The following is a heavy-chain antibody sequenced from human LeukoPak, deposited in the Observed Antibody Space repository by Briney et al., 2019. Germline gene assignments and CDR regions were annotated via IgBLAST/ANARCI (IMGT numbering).Heavy chain of an antibody. D-gene: IGHD1-26*01. J-gene: IGHJ4*02. CDR2: VTHSGAIT. CDR3: SGSSVNDY. CDR1: GFTFSRSV. Sequence: GGSLRLSCAASGFTFSRSVMNWVRQAPGKGLEWVAGVTHSGAITEYADSVKGRFTISRDNAKNSLYLQMNSLRAEDTAVYYCSGSSVNDYWGQGTLVTVSS. V-gene: IGHV3-23*01.